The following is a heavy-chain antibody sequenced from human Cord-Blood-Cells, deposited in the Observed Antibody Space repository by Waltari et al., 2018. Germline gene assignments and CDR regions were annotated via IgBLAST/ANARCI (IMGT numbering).Heavy chain of an antibody. CDR1: GYTFTAYY. CDR3: ARVQAAAGRRFAFDI. V-gene: IGHV1-2*02. CDR2: INPNSGGT. J-gene: IGHJ3*02. Sequence: QVQLVQSGAEVKKPGASVKVSCKASGYTFTAYYMHWVRQAPGQGLEWMGWINPNSGGTNYAQKFQGRVTMTRDTSISTAYMELSRLRSDDTTVYYCARVQAAAGRRFAFDIWGQGTMVTVSS. D-gene: IGHD6-13*01.